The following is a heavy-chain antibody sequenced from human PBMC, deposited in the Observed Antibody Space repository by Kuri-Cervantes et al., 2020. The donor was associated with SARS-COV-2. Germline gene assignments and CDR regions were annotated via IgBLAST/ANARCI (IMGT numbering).Heavy chain of an antibody. V-gene: IGHV2-70*11. D-gene: IGHD4-11*01. CDR3: VRIRAATVIADY. J-gene: IGHJ4*02. CDR1: GFSLTTSGMC. Sequence: GPTLVKPTQTLTLTCTFSGFSLTTSGMCVAWIRQPPGKALEWLARIDWDDDKYYKTSLNTRLSISKDASKDQVVLTMTNMDPVDTATYYCVRIRAATVIADYWGQGTLVTVSS. CDR2: IDWDDDK.